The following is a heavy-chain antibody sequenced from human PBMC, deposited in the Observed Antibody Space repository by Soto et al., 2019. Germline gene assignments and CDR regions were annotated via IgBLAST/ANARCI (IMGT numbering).Heavy chain of an antibody. CDR3: AKETQSNLGTGGFDS. D-gene: IGHD7-27*01. V-gene: IGHV3-23*01. CDR1: GFTFSSYA. CDR2: ISGSGGST. J-gene: IGHJ4*02. Sequence: EVQLLESGGGLVQRGGSLRLSCAASGFTFSSYAMSWVRQAPGRGLEWVSGISGSGGSTYYADSVKGRFTISRDNSKNTLSLQMNSLRAEDTAVYYCAKETQSNLGTGGFDSWGQGTLVTVSS.